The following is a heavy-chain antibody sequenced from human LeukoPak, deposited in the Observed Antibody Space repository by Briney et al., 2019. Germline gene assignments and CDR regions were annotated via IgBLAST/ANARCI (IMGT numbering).Heavy chain of an antibody. V-gene: IGHV1-46*01. CDR1: GGTFSSYA. CDR3: ARGTTYYYDSSGYYSGPGNAFDI. CDR2: INPSGGST. D-gene: IGHD3-22*01. Sequence: ASVKVSCKASGGTFSSYAISWVRQAPGRGLEWMGIINPSGGSTSYAQKFQGRVTMTRDMSTSTVYMELSSLRSEDTAVYYCARGTTYYYDSSGYYSGPGNAFDIWGQGTMVTVSS. J-gene: IGHJ3*02.